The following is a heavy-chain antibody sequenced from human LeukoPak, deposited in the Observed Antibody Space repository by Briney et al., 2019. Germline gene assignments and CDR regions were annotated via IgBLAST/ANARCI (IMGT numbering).Heavy chain of an antibody. V-gene: IGHV3-43*01. J-gene: IGHJ5*02. Sequence: GGPLRLSCAASGFTFDDYTMHWVRQAPGKGLEWVSFIIWDGGSTYYADSVKGRFTISRDNAKNSLYLQMNSLRAEDTAVYYCARDDQYYYGSGSSLTGSWPWGQGTLVTVSS. CDR2: IIWDGGST. CDR3: ARDDQYYYGSGSSLTGSWP. D-gene: IGHD3-10*01. CDR1: GFTFDDYT.